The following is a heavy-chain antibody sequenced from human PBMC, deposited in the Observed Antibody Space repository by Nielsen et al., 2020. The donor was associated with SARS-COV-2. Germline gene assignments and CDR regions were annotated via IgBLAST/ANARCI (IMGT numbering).Heavy chain of an antibody. Sequence: GESLKISCAASGFTFSSYAMSWVRQAPGKGLEWVSAISGSGGSKYYADSVKGRFTISRDNSKNTLYLQMNSLRAEDTAVYYCARDRVGSSWYDDYYYGMDVWGQGTTVTVSS. CDR1: GFTFSSYA. CDR2: ISGSGGSK. D-gene: IGHD6-13*01. V-gene: IGHV3-23*01. J-gene: IGHJ6*02. CDR3: ARDRVGSSWYDDYYYGMDV.